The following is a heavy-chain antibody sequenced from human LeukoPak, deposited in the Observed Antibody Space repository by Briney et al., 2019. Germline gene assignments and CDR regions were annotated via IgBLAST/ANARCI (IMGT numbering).Heavy chain of an antibody. CDR1: GGSISSYY. V-gene: IGHV4-59*08. Sequence: PSETLSLTCTVSGGSISSYYWSWIRQPPGKGLEWIGYIYYSGSTNYNPPLKSRVTISVDTSKNQFSLKLSSVTAADTAVYYCARHLRVSNWFDPWGQGTLVTVSS. J-gene: IGHJ5*02. CDR3: ARHLRVSNWFDP. D-gene: IGHD5/OR15-5a*01. CDR2: IYYSGST.